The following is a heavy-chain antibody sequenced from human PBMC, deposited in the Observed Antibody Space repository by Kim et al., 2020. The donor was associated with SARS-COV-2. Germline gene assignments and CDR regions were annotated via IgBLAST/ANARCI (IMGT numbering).Heavy chain of an antibody. D-gene: IGHD6-19*01. J-gene: IGHJ4*02. CDR3: AREGIAVAGFDY. CDR2: IWYDGSNK. CDR1: GFTFSSYG. Sequence: GGSLRLSCAASGFTFSSYGMHWVRQAPGKGLEWVAVIWYDGSNKYYADSVKGRFTISRDNSKNTLYLQMNSLRAEDTAVYYCAREGIAVAGFDYWGQGTPVTVSS. V-gene: IGHV3-33*01.